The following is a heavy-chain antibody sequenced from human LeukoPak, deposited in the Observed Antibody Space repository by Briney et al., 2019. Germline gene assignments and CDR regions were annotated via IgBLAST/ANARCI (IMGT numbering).Heavy chain of an antibody. CDR1: GFMFSNYA. CDR2: ITASGGDT. D-gene: IGHD3-10*01. Sequence: GGSLRLSCAASGFMFSNYAMSWVRQAPGKGLERVSGITASGGDTFSADSVEGRFTISRDNSRSTLYLQMNSLRPEDTAIYYCAREGYYGSGSPPSLYFDYWGQGTLVTVSS. V-gene: IGHV3-23*01. J-gene: IGHJ4*02. CDR3: AREGYYGSGSPPSLYFDY.